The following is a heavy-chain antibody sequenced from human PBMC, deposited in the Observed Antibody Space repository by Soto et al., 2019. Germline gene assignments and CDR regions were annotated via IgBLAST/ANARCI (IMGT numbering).Heavy chain of an antibody. CDR3: AKDVCSTTSCYFDH. V-gene: IGHV3-23*01. CDR2: ISGGGDRT. D-gene: IGHD2-2*01. J-gene: IGHJ4*02. Sequence: GGSLRFSCAASGFTFGSYAMSWVRQAPGKGPEWVSDISGGGDRTYHADSVKGRFTMSRDNSKNTLYLQMNSLRVEDTAVYFCAKDVCSTTSCYFDHWGQGILVTVSS. CDR1: GFTFGSYA.